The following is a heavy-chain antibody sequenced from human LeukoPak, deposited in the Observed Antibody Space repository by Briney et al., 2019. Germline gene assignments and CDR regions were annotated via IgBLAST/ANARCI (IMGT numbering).Heavy chain of an antibody. CDR2: IREDGSNK. J-gene: IGHJ5*01. Sequence: GGSLRLSCAASGFTFTNHGMPWVRQAPGKGLEWVSFIREDGSNKYYADSVKGRFTISRDNSKNTLYLQMNSLRAEDTAVYFCAADYGAGFNDFDSWGQATMVTVS. D-gene: IGHD3-10*01. CDR1: GFTFTNHG. CDR3: AADYGAGFNDFDS. V-gene: IGHV3-30*02.